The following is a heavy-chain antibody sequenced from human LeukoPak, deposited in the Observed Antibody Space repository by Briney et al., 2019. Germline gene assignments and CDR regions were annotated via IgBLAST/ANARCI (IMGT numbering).Heavy chain of an antibody. J-gene: IGHJ6*03. V-gene: IGHV1-2*02. Sequence: ASVTVSFKASGYTFTVYYMHWVRQAPGQGLEWMGWINPNSGGTNYAQKFQGRVTMTRDTSISTAYMELSRLRSDDTAVYYCARGEDFWSGYYRDYYYMDVWGKGTTVTVSS. D-gene: IGHD3-3*01. CDR2: INPNSGGT. CDR3: ARGEDFWSGYYRDYYYMDV. CDR1: GYTFTVYY.